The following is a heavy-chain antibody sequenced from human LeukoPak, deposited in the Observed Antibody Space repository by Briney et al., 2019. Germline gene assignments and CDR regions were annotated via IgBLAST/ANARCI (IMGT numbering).Heavy chain of an antibody. V-gene: IGHV4-34*01. CDR2: INHGGST. J-gene: IGHJ4*02. CDR3: ARGHYSNFYYFDY. D-gene: IGHD4-11*01. Sequence: TLXLTCAVXGGXFSXXXWSXIXQPPGKGXXWIGEINHGGSTNYNPSLKSRVTISVDTSKNQFSLKLSSVTAADTAVYYCARGHYSNFYYFDYWGQGTLVTVSS. CDR1: GGXFSXXX.